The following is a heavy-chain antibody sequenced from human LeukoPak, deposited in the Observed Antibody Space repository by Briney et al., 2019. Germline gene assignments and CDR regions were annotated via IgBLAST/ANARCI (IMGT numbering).Heavy chain of an antibody. J-gene: IGHJ4*02. Sequence: GGSLRLSCAASGFTFSSYAMSWVRQAPGKGLEWVSTISGSGYSTYYADSVKGRFTISRDNSKNTLFLQMNSLRAEDTAVYYCAKATYSSSCNLYFDYWGQGTLVTVSS. V-gene: IGHV3-23*01. CDR2: ISGSGYST. D-gene: IGHD6-13*01. CDR3: AKATYSSSCNLYFDY. CDR1: GFTFSSYA.